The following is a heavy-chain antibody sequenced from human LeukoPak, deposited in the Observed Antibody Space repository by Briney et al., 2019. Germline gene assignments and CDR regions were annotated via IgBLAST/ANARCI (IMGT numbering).Heavy chain of an antibody. CDR1: GFTFSSYG. CDR2: ISGSGGST. Sequence: PGGSLRLSCAASGFTFSSYGMSWVRQAPGKGLEWVSAISGSGGSTYYADSVKGRFTISRDNSKNTLYLQMNSLRAEDTAVYYCAKDRLLYRVAGTPGDYWGQGTLVTVSS. CDR3: AKDRLLYRVAGTPGDY. J-gene: IGHJ4*02. D-gene: IGHD3-3*01. V-gene: IGHV3-23*01.